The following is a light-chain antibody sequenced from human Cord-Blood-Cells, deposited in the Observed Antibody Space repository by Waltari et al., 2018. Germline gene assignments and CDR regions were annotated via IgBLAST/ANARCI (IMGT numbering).Light chain of an antibody. Sequence: EIVLKQSPGTLSLSPGERATLHCRASQSVSSSYLAWYQQKPGQAPRLLIYGASSRATGTPDRFSGSWSGTDFTLTISRLEPEDFAVYYCQLGFTFGPGTKVDSK. CDR3: QLGFT. CDR2: GAS. J-gene: IGKJ3*01. V-gene: IGKV3-20*01. CDR1: QSVSSSY.